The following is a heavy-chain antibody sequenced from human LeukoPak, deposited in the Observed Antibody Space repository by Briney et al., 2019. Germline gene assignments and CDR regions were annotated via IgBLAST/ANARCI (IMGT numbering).Heavy chain of an antibody. CDR3: ARSGYGGNSFDY. CDR2: MNPNSGNT. V-gene: IGHV1-8*01. CDR1: GYTFTSYD. Sequence: ASVKVSCKASGYTFTSYDINWVRQATGQGLEWMGWMNPNSGNTGYARKFQGRVTMTRNTSISTAYMELSSLRSEDTAVYYCARSGYGGNSFDYWGQGTLVTVSS. D-gene: IGHD4-23*01. J-gene: IGHJ4*02.